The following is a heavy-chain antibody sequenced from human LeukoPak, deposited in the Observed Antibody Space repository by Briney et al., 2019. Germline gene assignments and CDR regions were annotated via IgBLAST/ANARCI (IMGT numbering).Heavy chain of an antibody. J-gene: IGHJ6*03. CDR2: ISDRSSTI. Sequence: GGSLRLSCAASGFTFTEYSIIWVRQAPGKGLEWVSLISDISDRSSTIHYADSVKGRFTISRDNAERSVYLQMNSLRADDTAVYYCARVRGPTLKTCYMDVWGTGTTVTVSS. V-gene: IGHV3-48*04. D-gene: IGHD3-10*01. CDR1: GFTFTEYS. CDR3: ARVRGPTLKTCYMDV.